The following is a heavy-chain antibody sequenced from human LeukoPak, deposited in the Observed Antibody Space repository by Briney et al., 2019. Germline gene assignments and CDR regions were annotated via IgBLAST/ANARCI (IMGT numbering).Heavy chain of an antibody. J-gene: IGHJ4*02. CDR1: GYTFTGYY. CDR3: ARDYYGSGSYVFDY. CDR2: INPNSGGT. Sequence: ASVKVSCKASGYTFTGYYMHWVRQAPGQGLEWMGWINPNSGGTNYAQKFQGWVTMTRDTSISTAYVELSRLRSDDTAVYYCARDYYGSGSYVFDYRGQGTLVTVSS. D-gene: IGHD3-10*01. V-gene: IGHV1-2*04.